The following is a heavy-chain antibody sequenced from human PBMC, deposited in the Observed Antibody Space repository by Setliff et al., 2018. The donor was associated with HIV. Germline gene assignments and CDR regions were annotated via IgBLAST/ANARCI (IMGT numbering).Heavy chain of an antibody. CDR2: IKSKIGGETT. CDR1: GFTFSNYG. Sequence: GGSLRLSCATSGFTFSNYGMHWVRQAPGKGLEWLGRIKSKIGGETTDYAAPVKGRFTISRDDSKNTVYLQMNSLKSEDSALYYCTTGGADWGQGTRVTVSS. D-gene: IGHD3-16*01. V-gene: IGHV3-15*01. J-gene: IGHJ4*02. CDR3: TTGGAD.